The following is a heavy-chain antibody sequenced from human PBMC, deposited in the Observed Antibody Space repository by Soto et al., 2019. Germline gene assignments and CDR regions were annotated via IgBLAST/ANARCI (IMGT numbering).Heavy chain of an antibody. D-gene: IGHD6-19*01. J-gene: IGHJ5*02. V-gene: IGHV3-48*02. CDR3: ARDSEQWLAEYNWFDP. CDR1: GFTLSSYS. CDR2: ISSSSSTI. Sequence: LRLSCAASGFTLSSYSMNWVRQAPGKGLEWVSYISSSSSTIYYADSVKGRFTISRDNAKNSLYLQMNSLRDEDTAVYYCARDSEQWLAEYNWFDPWGQGTLVTVSS.